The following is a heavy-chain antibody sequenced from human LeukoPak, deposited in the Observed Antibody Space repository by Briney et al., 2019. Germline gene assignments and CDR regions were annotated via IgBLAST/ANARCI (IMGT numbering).Heavy chain of an antibody. CDR3: ARDEYGDYPFDP. V-gene: IGHV3-21*01. D-gene: IGHD4-17*01. CDR2: ISSSSRYI. J-gene: IGHJ5*02. Sequence: GGSLRLSCAASGFNFNAYSMNWVRQTPGKGLEWVSSISSSSRYIYYADSVKGRFTISRDNAKDSLFLQMNSLRAEDTAVYYCARDEYGDYPFDPWGQGTLVTVSS. CDR1: GFNFNAYS.